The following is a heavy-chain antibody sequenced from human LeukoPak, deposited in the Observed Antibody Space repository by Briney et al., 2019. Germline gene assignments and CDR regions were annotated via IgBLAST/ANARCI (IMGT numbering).Heavy chain of an antibody. CDR2: IKQDGSEK. Sequence: GGSLRLSCAASGFTFSTYWMSWVRQAPGKGLEWVANIKQDGSEKYYVDSVKGRFTISRDNSKNTLYLQMNSLRAEDTTVYYCAKSGWPPNYYGMDVWGQGTTVTVSS. CDR1: GFTFSTYW. V-gene: IGHV3-7*03. J-gene: IGHJ6*02. D-gene: IGHD6-19*01. CDR3: AKSGWPPNYYGMDV.